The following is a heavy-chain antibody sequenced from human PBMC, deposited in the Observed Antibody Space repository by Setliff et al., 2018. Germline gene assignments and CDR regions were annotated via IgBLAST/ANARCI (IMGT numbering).Heavy chain of an antibody. V-gene: IGHV4-34*01. CDR2: INHSGST. J-gene: IGHJ3*01. D-gene: IGHD2-8*01. CDR3: ARNDIVLMVYAD. Sequence: SETLSLTCAVYGGSFSGYYWSWIRQPPGKGLEWIGEINHSGSTNYNPSLKSRVTISVDTSKNQFSLKLSSVTAADTAVYYCARNDIVLMVYADWGQGTMVTVSS. CDR1: GGSFSGYY.